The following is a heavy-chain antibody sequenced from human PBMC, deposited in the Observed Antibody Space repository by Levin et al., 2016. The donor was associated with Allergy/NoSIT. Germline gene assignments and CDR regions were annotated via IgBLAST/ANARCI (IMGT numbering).Heavy chain of an antibody. CDR1: GGSISSGGYY. D-gene: IGHD4-17*01. CDR3: ARGSLGYGDYV. Sequence: LRLSCTVSGGSISSGGYYWSWIRQHPGKGLEWIGYIYYSGSTYYNPSLKSRVTISVDTSKNQFSLKLSSVTAADTAVYYCARGSLGYGDYVWGQGTLVTVSS. J-gene: IGHJ4*02. CDR2: IYYSGST. V-gene: IGHV4-31*03.